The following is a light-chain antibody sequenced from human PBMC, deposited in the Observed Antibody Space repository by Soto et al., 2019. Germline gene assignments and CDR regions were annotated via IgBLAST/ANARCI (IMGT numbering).Light chain of an antibody. CDR3: QQLTF. CDR1: QSITRF. Sequence: DIQMTQSPSSLSASVGDRVTITCRASQSITRFLNWYQQKPGKAPKLLIYAASSLQSGVPSRFSGSGSGTEFTLTISSLQPEDFATYYCQQLTFFGGGTRWIS. J-gene: IGKJ4*01. V-gene: IGKV1-9*01. CDR2: AAS.